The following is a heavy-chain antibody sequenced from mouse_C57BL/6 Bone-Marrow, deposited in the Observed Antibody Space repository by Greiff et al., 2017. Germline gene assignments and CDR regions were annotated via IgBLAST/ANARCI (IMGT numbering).Heavy chain of an antibody. CDR2: GQGLEWIG. D-gene: IGHD1-1*01. V-gene: IGHV1-87*01. CDR1: YTFSRRVH. CDR3: SEDSAVYYCASSYYYGSSYWYFDV. Sequence: QVQLQQSGPELARPWASVKISCQAFYTFSRRVHFAIRDTNYWMQWVKQRPGQGLEWIGAIYPGNGDTSYNQKFKGKATLTAAKSSSTASMQLSSLKSEDSAVYYCASSYYYGSSYWYFDVWGTGTTVTVSS. J-gene: IGHJ1*03.